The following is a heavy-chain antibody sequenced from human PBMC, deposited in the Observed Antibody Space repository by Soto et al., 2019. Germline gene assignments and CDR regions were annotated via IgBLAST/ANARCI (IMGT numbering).Heavy chain of an antibody. D-gene: IGHD3-10*01. J-gene: IGHJ6*02. CDR3: ARSGFTYGSVTDYYYYGMDV. CDR2: IYYSGRT. CDR1: GGSISSGGYH. Sequence: SETLSLTCTVSGGSISSGGYHWSWIRQHPGKGLEWIGYIYYSGRTNYTTSLKSRLTISVDTSKNQFSLKLSSVTAADTAVFYCARSGFTYGSVTDYYYYGMDVWGQGTTVT. V-gene: IGHV4-31*03.